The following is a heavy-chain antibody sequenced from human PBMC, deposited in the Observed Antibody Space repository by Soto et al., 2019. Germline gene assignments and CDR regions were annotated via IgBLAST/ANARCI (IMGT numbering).Heavy chain of an antibody. V-gene: IGHV2-70*01. J-gene: IGHJ6*02. CDR3: ARTIASSGYYSYYGMDV. D-gene: IGHD3-22*01. CDR1: VFSLSTSGMC. CDR2: IDWDDDK. Sequence: SGPPLVNPPHPLTLTCTFSVFSLSTSGMCVSWIRQPPGKALEWLALIDWDDDKYYSTSLKTRLTISKDTSKNQVVLTMTNMDPVDTATYYCARTIASSGYYSYYGMDVWGQGTTVTVSS.